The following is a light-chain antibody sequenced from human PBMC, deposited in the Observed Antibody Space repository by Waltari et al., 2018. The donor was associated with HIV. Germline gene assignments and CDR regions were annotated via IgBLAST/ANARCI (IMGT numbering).Light chain of an antibody. CDR1: PRVSYSPNSKHH. V-gene: IGKV4-1*01. J-gene: IGKJ1*01. CDR3: QQYYNTPPT. CDR2: WAS. Sequence: DIVMTQSPDSLAVSLGGRTTFNCKSRPRVSYSPNSKHHLACYQQKPGQPPGLLISWASTRESGVPDRFSGSGSGTDFILTISSLQAEDVAVYYCQQYYNTPPTFGQGTKVELK.